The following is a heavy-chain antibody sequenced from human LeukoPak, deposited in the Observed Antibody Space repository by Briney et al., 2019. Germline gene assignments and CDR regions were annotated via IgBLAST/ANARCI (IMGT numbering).Heavy chain of an antibody. D-gene: IGHD6-19*01. V-gene: IGHV3-48*03. Sequence: GGSLRLSCAASGFTFSNYEMNWVRQGPGKGLEWVSYISGSGSTIYYADSVKGRFTISRDNSKNTLYLQMNSLRAEDTAVYYCAKDLGIAVAGTVFDYWGQGTLVTVSS. CDR2: ISGSGSTI. CDR1: GFTFSNYE. J-gene: IGHJ4*02. CDR3: AKDLGIAVAGTVFDY.